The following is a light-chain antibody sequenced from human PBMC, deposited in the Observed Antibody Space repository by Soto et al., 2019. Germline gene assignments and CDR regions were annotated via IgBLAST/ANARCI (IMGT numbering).Light chain of an antibody. Sequence: DIQMTQSPSTLSGSVGDRVTLTCRASHTISSWLAWYQQTPGKAPKILTYAASSLQMGVPPRFSGSGCGTDFTLTISGLQAEDFVTYYCQQSYSTPYTFGQGTRLEIK. CDR2: AAS. V-gene: IGKV1-39*01. CDR1: HTISSW. J-gene: IGKJ5*01. CDR3: QQSYSTPYT.